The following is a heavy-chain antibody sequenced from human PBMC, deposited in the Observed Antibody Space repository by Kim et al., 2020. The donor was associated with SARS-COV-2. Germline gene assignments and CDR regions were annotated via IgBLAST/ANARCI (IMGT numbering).Heavy chain of an antibody. CDR2: MNPNSGNT. J-gene: IGHJ4*02. CDR1: GYTFTSYD. D-gene: IGHD3-9*01. Sequence: ASVKVSCKASGYTFTSYDINWVRQATGQGLEWMGWMNPNSGNTGYAQKFQGRVTMTRNTSISTAYMELSSLRSEDTAVYYCARGGLRYFDWLLGYWGQGTLVTVSS. V-gene: IGHV1-8*01. CDR3: ARGGLRYFDWLLGY.